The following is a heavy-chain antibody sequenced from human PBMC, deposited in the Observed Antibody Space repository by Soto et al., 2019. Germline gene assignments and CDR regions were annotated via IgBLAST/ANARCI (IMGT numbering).Heavy chain of an antibody. Sequence: QVQLVQSGAEVKKPGASVKVSCRTSGYTFTHYYIHWVRQAPGQGLEWLGIINPASTSTNYAQEFQGRVTLTMDTSTTTVYMELSGLRTEDTAIFYCARDLAAGGHWGQGTLVTVSS. D-gene: IGHD6-13*01. CDR1: GYTFTHYY. CDR2: INPASTST. V-gene: IGHV1-46*01. CDR3: ARDLAAGGH. J-gene: IGHJ4*02.